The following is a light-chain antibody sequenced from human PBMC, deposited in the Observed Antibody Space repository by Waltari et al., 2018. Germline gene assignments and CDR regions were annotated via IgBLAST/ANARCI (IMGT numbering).Light chain of an antibody. Sequence: DIQMTQSPSSLSASVGARVTITCRASQSISSYLNWYQQKPGKAPKLLIYAASSLQSGVPSRFSGSGSGTDFTLTISSLQPEDFATYYCQQSYSTRWTFGQGTKVEIK. CDR2: AAS. CDR3: QQSYSTRWT. J-gene: IGKJ1*01. CDR1: QSISSY. V-gene: IGKV1-39*01.